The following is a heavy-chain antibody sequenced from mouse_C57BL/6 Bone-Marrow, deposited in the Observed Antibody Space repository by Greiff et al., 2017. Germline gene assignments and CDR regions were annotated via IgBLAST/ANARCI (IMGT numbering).Heavy chain of an antibody. J-gene: IGHJ4*01. CDR1: GYTFTSYW. CDR2: IDPADSYT. Sequence: QVQLQQPGAELVMPGASVKLSCKASGYTFTSYWMHWVKQRPGQGLEWIGEIDPADSYTNYNQKFKGKSTLTVDKSSSTAYMQLSSLTSEDSAVYYCAITAVVHYYAMAYWGQGTRVTVSS. CDR3: AITAVVHYYAMAY. D-gene: IGHD1-1*01. V-gene: IGHV1-69*01.